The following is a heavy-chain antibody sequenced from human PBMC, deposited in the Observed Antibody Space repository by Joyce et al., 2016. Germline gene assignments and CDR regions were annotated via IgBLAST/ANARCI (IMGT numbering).Heavy chain of an antibody. CDR3: TRGSGTGWFDP. V-gene: IGHV3-7*03. CDR1: GFSFRYFW. CDR2: INEDGSEK. Sequence: EVYLVESGGGLVQPGGSLRFSCAASGFSFRYFWMDGVRQAPGKGREWVAQINEDGSEKNYMDSLRGRFTISRDNAKNSVDLQINSLRVEDTAVYYCTRGSGTGWFDPWGQGTLVTVSS. D-gene: IGHD6-13*01. J-gene: IGHJ5*02.